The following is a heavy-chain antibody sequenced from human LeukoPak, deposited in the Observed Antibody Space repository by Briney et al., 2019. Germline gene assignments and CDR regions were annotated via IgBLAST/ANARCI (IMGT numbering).Heavy chain of an antibody. Sequence: QPGRSLRLSCAASGFTFSSYAMHWVRQAPGKGLEWVAVISYDGSNKYYADSVKGRFTISRDNSKNTLYLQMNSLRAEDTAVYYCARFTMVRGVIFDYWGQGTLVTVSS. D-gene: IGHD3-10*01. CDR3: ARFTMVRGVIFDY. V-gene: IGHV3-30*04. J-gene: IGHJ4*02. CDR2: ISYDGSNK. CDR1: GFTFSSYA.